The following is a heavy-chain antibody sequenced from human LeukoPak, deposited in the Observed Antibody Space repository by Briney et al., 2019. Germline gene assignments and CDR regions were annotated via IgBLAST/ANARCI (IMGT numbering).Heavy chain of an antibody. CDR2: IIPILGIA. CDR1: EGTFSSYA. J-gene: IGHJ4*02. V-gene: IGHV1-69*04. D-gene: IGHD3-10*01. CDR3: ARGLYYYGSGSYYNVGY. Sequence: GASVKVSCKASEGTFSSYAISWVRQAPGQGLKWMGRIIPILGIANYAQKFQGRVTITADKSTSTAYMELSSLRSEDTAVYYCARGLYYYGSGSYYNVGYWGQGTLVTVSS.